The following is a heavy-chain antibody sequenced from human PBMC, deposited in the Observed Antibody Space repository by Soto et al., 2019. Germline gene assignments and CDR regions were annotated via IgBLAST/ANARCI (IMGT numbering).Heavy chain of an antibody. J-gene: IGHJ6*02. Sequence: SETLSPTCTVSGGSISSYYWSWIRQPPGKGLEWIGYIYYSGSTNYNPSLKSRVTISVDTSKNQLSLKLSSVTAADTAVYSCASAPPNIAAARHGMDVWGQRTTVTVSS. CDR3: ASAPPNIAAARHGMDV. CDR1: GGSISSYY. CDR2: IYYSGST. V-gene: IGHV4-59*12. D-gene: IGHD6-13*01.